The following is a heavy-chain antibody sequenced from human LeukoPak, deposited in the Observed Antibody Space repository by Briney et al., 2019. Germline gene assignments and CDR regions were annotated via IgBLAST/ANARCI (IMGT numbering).Heavy chain of an antibody. V-gene: IGHV4-61*01. CDR3: ATDYSNFYGMDV. J-gene: IGHJ6*02. Sequence: SETLSLTGTVSGGSVNSGSYFWSWIRQPPGKGLEWIGYIQNSARTNYNPSLESRVTISVDSSKDQFSLRLSSVTAADTAVYYCATDYSNFYGMDVWGQGTTVTVSS. D-gene: IGHD4-11*01. CDR2: IQNSART. CDR1: GGSVNSGSYF.